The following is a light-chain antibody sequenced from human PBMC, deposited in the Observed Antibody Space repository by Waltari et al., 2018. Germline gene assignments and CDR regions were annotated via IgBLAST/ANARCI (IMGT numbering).Light chain of an antibody. CDR2: LGS. CDR3: MQTLQTPLT. CDR1: QSLLYINRNNH. Sequence: EIVMTQSPLSLPVTAGEPASIPCRPSQSLLYINRNNHLDWPLQKPGQSPQLLIYLGSNRAPGVPDRFSGSGSGTDFTLKISRVEAEDVGVYYCMQTLQTPLTFGGGTKVEI. J-gene: IGKJ4*01. V-gene: IGKV2-28*01.